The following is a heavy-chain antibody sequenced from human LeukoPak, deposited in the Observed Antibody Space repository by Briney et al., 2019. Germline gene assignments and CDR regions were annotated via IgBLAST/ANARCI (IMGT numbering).Heavy chain of an antibody. J-gene: IGHJ6*02. V-gene: IGHV3-48*03. D-gene: IGHD1-14*01. CDR1: GFTFSNYE. Sequence: PGGSLRLSCAASGFTFSNYEMNWVRQAPGKGLEWVSYISSDASTTYDADSVKGRFTISRDNAKNSLYLQMNSLRAEDTAVYYCARDPVSSDVYNGMDVWGQGTTVTVSS. CDR3: ARDPVSSDVYNGMDV. CDR2: ISSDASTT.